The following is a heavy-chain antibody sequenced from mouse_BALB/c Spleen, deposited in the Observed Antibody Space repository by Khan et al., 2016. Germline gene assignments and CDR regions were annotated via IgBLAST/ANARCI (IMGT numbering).Heavy chain of an antibody. V-gene: IGHV2-2*02. D-gene: IGHD2-4*01. Sequence: QVQLKQSGPGLVQPSQSLSITCTVSGFSLTNYGVHWVRQSPGKGLEWLGVIWSGGSTDYNAAFISRLSISKDISKSQVFFKMNNLQANDTAIYYCAREANDYSLYYAMDYWGQGTSVTVSS. CDR2: IWSGGST. CDR3: AREANDYSLYYAMDY. J-gene: IGHJ4*01. CDR1: GFSLTNYG.